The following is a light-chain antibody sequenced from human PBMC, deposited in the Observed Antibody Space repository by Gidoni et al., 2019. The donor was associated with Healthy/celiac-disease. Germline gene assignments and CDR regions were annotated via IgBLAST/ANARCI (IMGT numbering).Light chain of an antibody. CDR1: SSDVGGYNY. V-gene: IGLV2-14*01. CDR3: SSYTSSRRVI. J-gene: IGLJ2*01. CDR2: DVS. Sequence: LTQPASVSGSPGQSITISCTGTSSDVGGYNYVSWYQQHPGNAPKLMIYDVSNRPSGVSNRCSGSKSGNTASLTISGLQAEDEADYYCSSYTSSRRVIFGGGTKLTVL.